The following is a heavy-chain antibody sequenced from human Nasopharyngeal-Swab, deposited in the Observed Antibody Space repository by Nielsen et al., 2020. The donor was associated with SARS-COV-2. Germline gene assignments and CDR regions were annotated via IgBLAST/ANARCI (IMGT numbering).Heavy chain of an antibody. Sequence: ETLSLTCTVSGGSITSYYWSWIRQPAGKGLEWIGRIYTSGSTNYNPSLKSRVTMSLDMSKNQFSLKLSSVTAADTAVYYCARGHYDSSGYYPHWGQGTLVTVSS. J-gene: IGHJ4*02. CDR1: GGSITSYY. D-gene: IGHD3-22*01. CDR3: ARGHYDSSGYYPH. CDR2: IYTSGST. V-gene: IGHV4-4*07.